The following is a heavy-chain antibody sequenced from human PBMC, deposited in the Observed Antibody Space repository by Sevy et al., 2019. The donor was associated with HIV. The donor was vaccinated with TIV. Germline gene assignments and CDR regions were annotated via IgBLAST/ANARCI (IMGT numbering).Heavy chain of an antibody. Sequence: GGSLRLSCAASGFTFSSYSMNWVRQAPGKGLEWVSSISGLSNYIYYADSVKGRFTISRDNAKNSLYLQMNSLRPEDTAVYYCARDRCTITSCHEGNWFYPWGQGTLVTVSS. CDR3: ARDRCTITSCHEGNWFYP. CDR1: GFTFSSYS. CDR2: ISGLSNYI. D-gene: IGHD2-2*01. J-gene: IGHJ5*02. V-gene: IGHV3-21*01.